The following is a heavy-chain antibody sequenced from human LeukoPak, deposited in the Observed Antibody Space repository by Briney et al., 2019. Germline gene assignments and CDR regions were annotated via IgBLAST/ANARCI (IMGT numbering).Heavy chain of an antibody. D-gene: IGHD2-2*01. J-gene: IGHJ6*03. Sequence: GGSLRLSCAASGFTFSSYAMHWVRQAPGKGLEWVAVISYDGSNKYYADSVKGRFTISRDNSENTLYLQMNSLRAEDTAVYYCARVHCSSTSCYEYYYYMDVWGKGTTVTVSS. CDR3: ARVHCSSTSCYEYYYYMDV. CDR1: GFTFSSYA. CDR2: ISYDGSNK. V-gene: IGHV3-30*01.